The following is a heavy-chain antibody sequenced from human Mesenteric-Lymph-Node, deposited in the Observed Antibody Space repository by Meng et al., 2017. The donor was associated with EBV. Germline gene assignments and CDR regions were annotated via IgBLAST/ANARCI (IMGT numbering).Heavy chain of an antibody. D-gene: IGHD5-24*01. V-gene: IGHV2-5*02. Sequence: QITLKESGPTLVKPTQTPTLTCTFSGFSLNTSGVGMGWIRQPPGKALEWLALIYWDDEKRYSPSLKSRLTITKTTSKNQLVLTMTDMDPVDTATYYCAHRLDGYNYIDYWGQGTLVTVSS. CDR3: AHRLDGYNYIDY. J-gene: IGHJ4*02. CDR1: GFSLNTSGVG. CDR2: IYWDDEK.